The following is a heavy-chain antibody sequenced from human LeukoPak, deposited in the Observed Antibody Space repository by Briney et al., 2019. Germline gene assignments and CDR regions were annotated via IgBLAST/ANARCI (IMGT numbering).Heavy chain of an antibody. V-gene: IGHV1-24*01. CDR2: FDPEDGET. J-gene: IGHJ2*01. CDR3: ATQRYCSGGSCYSSYFDL. CDR1: GYTLTELS. D-gene: IGHD2-15*01. Sequence: ASVKVSCKVSGYTLTELSMHWVRQAPGKGLEWMGGFDPEDGETIYAQKFQGRVTMTEDTSTDTAYMELSSLRSEDTAVYYCATQRYCSGGSCYSSYFDLWGRGTLVTVSS.